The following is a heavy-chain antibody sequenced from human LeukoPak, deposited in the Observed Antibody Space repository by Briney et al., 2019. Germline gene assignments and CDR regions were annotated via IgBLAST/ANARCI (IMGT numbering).Heavy chain of an antibody. CDR2: IYHSGST. D-gene: IGHD6-13*01. Sequence: KPSETLSLTCTVSGYSISSTYYWGWIRQPPGKGLEWIGSIYHSGSTYYNPSLKSRVTISVDTSKNQFSLKLSSVTAADTAVYYCARLAAAASEDFDYWGQGTLVTVSS. V-gene: IGHV4-38-2*02. J-gene: IGHJ4*02. CDR3: ARLAAAASEDFDY. CDR1: GYSISSTYY.